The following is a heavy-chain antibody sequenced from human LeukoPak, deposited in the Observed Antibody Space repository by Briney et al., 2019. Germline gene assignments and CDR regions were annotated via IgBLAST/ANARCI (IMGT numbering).Heavy chain of an antibody. CDR3: AQQSLRSPDY. CDR1: GYSISSGYY. D-gene: IGHD3-16*01. J-gene: IGHJ4*02. CDR2: IYHSGST. Sequence: PSETLSLTCAVSGYSISSGYYWGWIGQPPGKGLEWIGNIYHSGSTYYNPSLKSRVTISVDTSKNQFSLRLSSVTAADTAVYYCAQQSLRSPDYWGQGTLVTVSS. V-gene: IGHV4-38-2*01.